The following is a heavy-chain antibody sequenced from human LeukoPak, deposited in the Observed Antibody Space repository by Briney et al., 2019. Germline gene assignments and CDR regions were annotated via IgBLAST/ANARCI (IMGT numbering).Heavy chain of an antibody. J-gene: IGHJ3*01. CDR3: ARASAYGSFDL. Sequence: GGSLRLSCAASGFTVSSIYMSWVRQAPGKGLEWVSVFYSIDSAYYADSAKGRFTISRDNSKNTLYLQLNSPRTEDTAVYYCARASAYGSFDLWGQGTMVTVSS. CDR1: GFTVSSIY. D-gene: IGHD5-12*01. V-gene: IGHV3-66*02. CDR2: FYSIDSA.